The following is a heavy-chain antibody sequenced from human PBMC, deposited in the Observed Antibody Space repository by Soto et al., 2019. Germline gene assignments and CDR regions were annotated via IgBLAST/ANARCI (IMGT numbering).Heavy chain of an antibody. V-gene: IGHV3-23*01. Sequence: PGGSLRLSCAASGFTFSSYWMSWVRQTPGKGLEWVSAISGSGGATYYADSVKGRFTISRDNSKNTLYLQMNSLRAEDTAVYYCAKDSALVATIGTFDYWGQGSLVTVSS. CDR1: GFTFSSYW. CDR3: AKDSALVATIGTFDY. J-gene: IGHJ4*02. D-gene: IGHD5-12*01. CDR2: ISGSGGAT.